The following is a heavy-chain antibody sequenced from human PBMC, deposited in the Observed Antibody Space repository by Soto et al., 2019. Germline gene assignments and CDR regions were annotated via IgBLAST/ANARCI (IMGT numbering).Heavy chain of an antibody. CDR2: IHYSGST. J-gene: IGHJ3*02. CDR1: GGSISSGGYY. CDR3: ARDISVADAFDI. D-gene: IGHD6-19*01. Sequence: QVQLQESGPGLVKSSQTLSLTCTVSGGSISSGGYYWSWIRQHPGKGLEWIGYIHYSGSTYYNPSLKSRVIISRDTSKNQFSLRLSSVTAADTAVYYCARDISVADAFDIWGQGTMVTVSS. V-gene: IGHV4-31*03.